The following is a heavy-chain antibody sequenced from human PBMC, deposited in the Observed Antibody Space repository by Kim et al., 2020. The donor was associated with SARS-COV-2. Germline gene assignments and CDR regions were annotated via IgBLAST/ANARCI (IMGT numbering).Heavy chain of an antibody. Sequence: SETLSLTCAVYGGSFSDYNWSWIRQPPGKRLEWIGEINHSGITNLSPSLKSRITISVDTSKSQFSLRLKSMTATDTAVYYCARVRAGVVPAPVLGLGPWYDYYAMDVWGRGTPVAVSS. D-gene: IGHD2-2*02. V-gene: IGHV4-34*01. J-gene: IGHJ6*02. CDR1: GGSFSDYN. CDR2: INHSGIT. CDR3: ARVRAGVVPAPVLGLGPWYDYYAMDV.